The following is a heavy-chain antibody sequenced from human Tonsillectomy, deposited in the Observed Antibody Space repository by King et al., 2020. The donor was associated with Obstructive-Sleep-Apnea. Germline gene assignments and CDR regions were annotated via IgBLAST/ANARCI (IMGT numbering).Heavy chain of an antibody. CDR1: GYSFTNYW. CDR2: IDPSDSYT. D-gene: IGHD3-22*01. Sequence: LQLVPSGAEVKKPGASLRISCKGSGYSFTNYWITWVRQMPGKGLEWMGRIDPSDSYTNYSPSFQGHVTISADKSISTAYLQWSSLKASDTAMYYCARLRYDSNGYYYGDYWGQGTLVTVSS. J-gene: IGHJ4*02. V-gene: IGHV5-10-1*01. CDR3: ARLRYDSNGYYYGDY.